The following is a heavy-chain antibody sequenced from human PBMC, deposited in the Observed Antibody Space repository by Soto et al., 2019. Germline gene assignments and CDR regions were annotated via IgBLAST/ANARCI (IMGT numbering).Heavy chain of an antibody. Sequence: ASVKVSCKASGYTFTGYYMHWVRQAPGQGLEWMGWINPNSGGTNYAQKFQGRVTMTRDTSISTAYMELSRLRSDDTAVYYCARDYYYDSSGNYYFDYWGQGTLVTVS. V-gene: IGHV1-2*02. CDR3: ARDYYYDSSGNYYFDY. CDR1: GYTFTGYY. J-gene: IGHJ4*02. D-gene: IGHD3-22*01. CDR2: INPNSGGT.